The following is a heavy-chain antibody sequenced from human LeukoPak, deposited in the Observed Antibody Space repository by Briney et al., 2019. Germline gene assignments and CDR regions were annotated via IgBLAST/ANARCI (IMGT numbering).Heavy chain of an antibody. D-gene: IGHD3-10*01. CDR2: ISAYNGTT. V-gene: IGHV1-18*01. CDR1: GFTFTSYG. J-gene: IGHJ5*02. CDR3: ARDPYAYYYGSGSRDWFDP. Sequence: ASVKVSCKASGFTFTSYGISWVRQAPGLGLEWIGWISAYNGTTYYAEKLQGRVTMTTDASKSSAYMELRSLRAEDTAVYYCARDPYAYYYGSGSRDWFDPWGQGTLVTVSS.